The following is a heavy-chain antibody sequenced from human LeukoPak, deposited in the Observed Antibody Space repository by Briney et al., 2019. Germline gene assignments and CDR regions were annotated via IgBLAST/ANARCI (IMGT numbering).Heavy chain of an antibody. CDR2: ISSGGTTM. Sequence: GGSLRLSCAASGFTFSNYHMSWIRQAPGKGLEWVSYISSGGTTMYYADSVKGRFTISRDNAKNSLYLQMNSLRAEDTAVYYCARWYYYGSGCFDYWGQGTLVTVSS. CDR3: ARWYYYGSGCFDY. CDR1: GFTFSNYH. J-gene: IGHJ4*02. V-gene: IGHV3-11*01. D-gene: IGHD3-10*01.